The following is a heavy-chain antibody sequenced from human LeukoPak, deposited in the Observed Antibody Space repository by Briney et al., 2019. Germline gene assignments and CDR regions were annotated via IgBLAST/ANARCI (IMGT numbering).Heavy chain of an antibody. J-gene: IGHJ4*02. Sequence: GGSLRLSCAASGFTFSSYSMNWVRQAPGKGLEWVSYISSSGTIIYYADSVKGRFTISRDNSKDTLFLQMNSLRAEDTAVYYCAKYDRGYDFWSGYYTDWGQGTQVTVSS. V-gene: IGHV3-48*01. CDR1: GFTFSSYS. D-gene: IGHD3/OR15-3a*01. CDR3: AKYDRGYDFWSGYYTD. CDR2: ISSSGTII.